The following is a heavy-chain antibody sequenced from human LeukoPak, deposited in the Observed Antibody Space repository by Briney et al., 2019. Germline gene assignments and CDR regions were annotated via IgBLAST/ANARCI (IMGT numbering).Heavy chain of an antibody. CDR2: IYYSGST. CDR3: ARHDLGGYSSVWYYFDY. D-gene: IGHD6-19*01. J-gene: IGHJ4*02. Sequence: SETLSLTCIVSGGSISSGTYYWGWLRQPPGKGLEWIGSIYYSGSTYYNPSLKSRVTISVDTSKNQFSLKLSSVTAADTAVYYCARHDLGGYSSVWYYFDYWGQGTLVTVSS. V-gene: IGHV4-39*01. CDR1: GGSISSGTYY.